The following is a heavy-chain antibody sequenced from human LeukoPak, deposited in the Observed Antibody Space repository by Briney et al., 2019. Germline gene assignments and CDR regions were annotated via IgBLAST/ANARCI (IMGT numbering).Heavy chain of an antibody. J-gene: IGHJ6*02. D-gene: IGHD2-2*02. V-gene: IGHV3-21*01. Sequence: GRSLRLSCAASGFTFSSYSMNWVRQAPGKGLEWASSISSSSSYIYDADSVKGRFTISRDNAKNSLYLQMNSLRAEDTAVYYCARFEGPPYCSSTSCYTQPYYYYGMDVWGQGTTVTVSS. CDR2: ISSSSSYI. CDR1: GFTFSSYS. CDR3: ARFEGPPYCSSTSCYTQPYYYYGMDV.